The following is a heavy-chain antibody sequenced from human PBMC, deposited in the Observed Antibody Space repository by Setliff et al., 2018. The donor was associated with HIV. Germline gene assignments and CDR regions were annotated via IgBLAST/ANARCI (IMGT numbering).Heavy chain of an antibody. J-gene: IGHJ4*02. CDR2: IYPVDSET. Sequence: PGESLKLSCQGSGYNFVDYSIAWVRQVPGKGLEWMGIIYPVDSETRYSPSFQGLVTISADKSINTAYLQWTTLKASDSAMYYCARPRGNDYAGSGFDNWGQGTLVTVSS. V-gene: IGHV5-51*01. CDR3: ARPRGNDYAGSGFDN. CDR1: GYNFVDYS. D-gene: IGHD2-2*01.